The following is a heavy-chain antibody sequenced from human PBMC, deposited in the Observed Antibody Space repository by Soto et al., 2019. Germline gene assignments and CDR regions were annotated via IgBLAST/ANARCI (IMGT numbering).Heavy chain of an antibody. D-gene: IGHD3-22*01. Sequence: PSETLSLTCTVSGGSISSSSYYWGWIRQPPGKGLEWIGSIHYSGSTYYNPSLKSRVTISVDTSKNQFSLKLSSVTAADTAVYYCAKYYYDSSGSGGGFDIWGQGTMVTVSS. V-gene: IGHV4-39*01. CDR1: GGSISSSSYY. J-gene: IGHJ3*02. CDR2: IHYSGST. CDR3: AKYYYDSSGSGGGFDI.